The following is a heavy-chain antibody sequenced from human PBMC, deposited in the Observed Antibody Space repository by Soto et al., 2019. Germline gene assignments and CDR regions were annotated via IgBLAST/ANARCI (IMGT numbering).Heavy chain of an antibody. V-gene: IGHV1-18*01. J-gene: IGHJ5*02. CDR2: INVYNGNT. D-gene: IGHD3-10*01. Sequence: QVQLVQSGGEVKKPGASVKVSCKASGYTFTNYGISWVRQAPGQGLEWMGWINVYNGNTKYAQKVQGRVTMTTDTSTSTVYVEVRSQRSDNTAVYYCARGVGSGSYYNQYNWFDPWGQGTLVTVS. CDR3: ARGVGSGSYYNQYNWFDP. CDR1: GYTFTNYG.